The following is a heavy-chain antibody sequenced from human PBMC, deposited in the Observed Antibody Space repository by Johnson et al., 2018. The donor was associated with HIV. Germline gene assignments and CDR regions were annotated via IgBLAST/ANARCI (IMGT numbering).Heavy chain of an antibody. D-gene: IGHD5-18*01. CDR1: EFTISGYY. Sequence: VQLVESGGGLVPPGGSLRLSCTASEFTISGYYMSWVRQAPGKGLEWVSVISSGGTTYYADSVKGRFTISRDNSKNTLYLQMNSLRAEDTAVYYCARDTAMVHDAFDIWGQGTMVTVSS. CDR3: ARDTAMVHDAFDI. CDR2: ISSGGTT. V-gene: IGHV3-66*01. J-gene: IGHJ3*02.